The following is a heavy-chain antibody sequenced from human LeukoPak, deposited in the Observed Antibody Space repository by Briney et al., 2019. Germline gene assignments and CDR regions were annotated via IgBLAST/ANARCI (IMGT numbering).Heavy chain of an antibody. CDR3: AKGVSDSYNYLYYFKN. D-gene: IGHD5-24*01. Sequence: GRSLRLSCAASEFTFSSYAMSWVRQAPGKGLEWVSAISGSGGRTYYADSVKGRFTISRDHSKSTMYLQMNSQIAADTSVYYCAKGVSDSYNYLYYFKNWGQGTLVSVSS. CDR1: EFTFSSYA. CDR2: ISGSGGRT. J-gene: IGHJ4*02. V-gene: IGHV3-23*01.